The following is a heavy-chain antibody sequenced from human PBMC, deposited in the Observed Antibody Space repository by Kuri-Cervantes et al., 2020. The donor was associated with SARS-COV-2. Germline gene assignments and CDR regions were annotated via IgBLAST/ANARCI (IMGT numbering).Heavy chain of an antibody. CDR2: ISSSSSYI. D-gene: IGHD3-22*01. J-gene: IGHJ4*02. CDR1: GFTFSSYS. CDR3: ARQKFHYYDSSGYQGATDY. Sequence: GESLKISCAASGFTFSSYSMNWVRQAPGKGLEWVSSISSSSSYIYYADSVKGRFTISRDNAKNSLYLQMNSLRAEDTAVYYCARQKFHYYDSSGYQGATDYWGQGTLVTVSS. V-gene: IGHV3-21*01.